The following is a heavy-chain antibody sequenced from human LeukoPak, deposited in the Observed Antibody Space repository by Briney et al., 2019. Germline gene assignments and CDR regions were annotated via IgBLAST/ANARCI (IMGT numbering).Heavy chain of an antibody. Sequence: GGSLRLSCAASGFTFSSYGMHWVRQAPGKGLEWVSSISGSGGITYFADSMKGRSTISRDNSNNTLYLQMNSLRAEDTAVYYCAKDSRYSSHWYYHTLDVRGQGTTVTVSS. CDR3: AKDSRYSSHWYYHTLDV. J-gene: IGHJ6*01. V-gene: IGHV3-23*01. D-gene: IGHD6-13*01. CDR1: GFTFSSYG. CDR2: ISGSGGIT.